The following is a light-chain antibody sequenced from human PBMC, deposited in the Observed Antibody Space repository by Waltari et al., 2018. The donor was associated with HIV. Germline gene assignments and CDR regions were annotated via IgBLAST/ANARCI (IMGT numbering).Light chain of an antibody. Sequence: SYELTQPPSVSVSPGQTARLPCSGDALPKQYAYWYQQRPGQAPVLVIYKDTERPSGIPERFSGSSSGTTATLTIIGVQAQDEADYHCQSADSNASLWVFGGGTKLTVL. CDR3: QSADSNASLWV. CDR1: ALPKQY. V-gene: IGLV3-25*03. CDR2: KDT. J-gene: IGLJ3*02.